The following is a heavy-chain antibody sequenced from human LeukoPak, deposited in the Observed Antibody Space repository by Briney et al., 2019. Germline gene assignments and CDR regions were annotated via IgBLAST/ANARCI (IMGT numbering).Heavy chain of an antibody. J-gene: IGHJ4*02. Sequence: DPSETLSLTCAVYGGSFSGYYWSWIRQPPGKGLEWIGEINHSGSTNYNPSLKSRVTISVDTSKNQFSLKLSSVTAADTAVYYCAGAHCSSTSCYVYTDQHFDYWGQGTLVTVSS. V-gene: IGHV4-34*01. CDR2: INHSGST. CDR1: GGSFSGYY. D-gene: IGHD2-2*01. CDR3: AGAHCSSTSCYVYTDQHFDY.